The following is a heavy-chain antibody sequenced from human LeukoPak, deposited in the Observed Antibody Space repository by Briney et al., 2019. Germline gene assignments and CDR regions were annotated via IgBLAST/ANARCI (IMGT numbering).Heavy chain of an antibody. D-gene: IGHD4-17*01. CDR3: AKLRGGDPVGYFDY. CDR2: ISGSGGST. Sequence: PGGSLRLSCAASGFTFSSYAMSWVRQAPGKGLEWVSAISGSGGSTYYADSVKGRFTISRDNSKNTLYLQMSSLRAEDTAVYYCAKLRGGDPVGYFDYWGQGTLVTVSS. CDR1: GFTFSSYA. V-gene: IGHV3-23*01. J-gene: IGHJ4*02.